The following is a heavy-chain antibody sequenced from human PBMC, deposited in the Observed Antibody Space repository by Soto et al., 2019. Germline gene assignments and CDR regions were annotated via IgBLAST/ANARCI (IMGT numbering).Heavy chain of an antibody. D-gene: IGHD3-22*01. V-gene: IGHV4-39*01. J-gene: IGHJ4*02. CDR2: IYYSGST. CDR1: GGSISSSSYY. CDR3: ARHFLRRYYDSSGYDY. Sequence: SETLSLTCTVSGGSISSSSYYWGWIRQPPGKGLEWIGSIYYSGSTYYNPSLKSRVTISVDTSKNQFSLKLSSVTAADTAVYYCARHFLRRYYDSSGYDYWGQGTLVTVSS.